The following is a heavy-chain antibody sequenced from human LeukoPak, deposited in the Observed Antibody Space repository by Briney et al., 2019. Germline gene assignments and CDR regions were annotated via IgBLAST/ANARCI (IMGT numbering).Heavy chain of an antibody. J-gene: IGHJ4*02. Sequence: GALRLSCSVSGFIFRDFSMSWVRQAPGKGLEWVAKMNEYGSEIFYVDSVKGRFTISRDNGKNSLYLQMNRLRAEDTAVYYCARPRGCGSSRCNNFDYWGQGTLVTVSS. CDR2: MNEYGSEI. D-gene: IGHD2-2*01. V-gene: IGHV3-7*01. CDR3: ARPRGCGSSRCNNFDY. CDR1: GFIFRDFS.